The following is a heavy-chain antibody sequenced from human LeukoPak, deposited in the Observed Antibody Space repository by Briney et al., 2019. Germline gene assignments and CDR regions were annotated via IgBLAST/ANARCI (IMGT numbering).Heavy chain of an antibody. CDR2: ISSSSSYI. CDR1: GFTFSSYS. Sequence: GGSLRLSCAASGFTFSSYSMNWVRQAPGKGLEWVSSISSSSSYIYYADSVKGRFTISRDNAKNSLYLQMNSLRAEDTAVYYCASWEVVGSADYWGQGTLVTVSS. V-gene: IGHV3-21*01. D-gene: IGHD6-19*01. CDR3: ASWEVVGSADY. J-gene: IGHJ4*02.